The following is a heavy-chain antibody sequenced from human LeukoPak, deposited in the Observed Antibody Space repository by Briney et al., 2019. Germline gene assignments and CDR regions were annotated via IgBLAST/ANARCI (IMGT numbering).Heavy chain of an antibody. CDR2: MNPNSGNT. CDR1: GYTFTSYD. CDR3: ARGPTRGTVLRFLEWSRGYYYMDV. J-gene: IGHJ6*03. V-gene: IGHV1-8*03. D-gene: IGHD3-3*01. Sequence: ASVKVSCKASGYTFTSYDINWVRQATGQGLEWMGWMNPNSGNTGYAQKFQGRVTITRNTSISTAYMELSSLRSEDTAVYYCARGPTRGTVLRFLEWSRGYYYMDVWGKGTTVTVSS.